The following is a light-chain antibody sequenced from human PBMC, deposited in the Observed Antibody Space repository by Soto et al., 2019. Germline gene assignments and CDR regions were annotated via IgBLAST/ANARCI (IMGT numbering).Light chain of an antibody. CDR3: QHYRSYSIT. CDR1: QSIDSW. Sequence: DIQMTQSPSTLSASVGYIVTITWRASQSIDSWLAWYQQKPGKXPKLLIYDASDLESGVPSRFRGRGSGTEFTLTISSLKPDDFATYYCQHYRSYSITFGQGTRLEIK. J-gene: IGKJ5*01. CDR2: DAS. V-gene: IGKV1-5*01.